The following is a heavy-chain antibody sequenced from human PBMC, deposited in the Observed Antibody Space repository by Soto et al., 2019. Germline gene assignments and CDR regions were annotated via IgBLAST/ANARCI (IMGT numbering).Heavy chain of an antibody. CDR2: IWYDGSNK. J-gene: IGHJ4*02. CDR3: ARFGSVADY. D-gene: IGHD6-19*01. CDR1: GFTFSSYG. Sequence: QVQLVESGGGVVQPGRSLRLSCAASGFTFSSYGMHWVRQAPGKGLEWVAVIWYDGSNKYYADSVKGRFTISRDNSKNTLYLQMNSRRAEDTAVYYCARFGSVADYWGQGTLVTVSS. V-gene: IGHV3-33*01.